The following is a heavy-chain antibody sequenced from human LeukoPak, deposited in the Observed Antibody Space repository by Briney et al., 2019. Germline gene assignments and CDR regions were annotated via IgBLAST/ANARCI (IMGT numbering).Heavy chain of an antibody. Sequence: SVKVSCKASGGTFSSYAISWVRQAPGQGLEWMGGIIPIFGTTNYAQKFQGRVTITADESTSTAYMELSGLRSDDTAVYYCARQGDSVGAVTAFDYWGQGTLVTVSS. CDR2: IIPIFGTT. D-gene: IGHD2-21*02. V-gene: IGHV1-69*13. J-gene: IGHJ4*02. CDR3: ARQGDSVGAVTAFDY. CDR1: GGTFSSYA.